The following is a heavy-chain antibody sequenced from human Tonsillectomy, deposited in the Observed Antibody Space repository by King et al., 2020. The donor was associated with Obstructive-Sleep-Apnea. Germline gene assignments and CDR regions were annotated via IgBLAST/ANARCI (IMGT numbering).Heavy chain of an antibody. CDR3: ARPRRATSGAFDI. Sequence: QLQESGPGLVKPSETLSLTCTVSGGSISSYYWSWIRQPPGKGLEWIGYIYYRGSTNYNPSLKSRVTISVDTSKNQFSLKLSSVTAADTAVYYCARPRRATSGAFDIWCQGTMVTVSS. CDR2: IYYRGST. V-gene: IGHV4-59*08. D-gene: IGHD6-25*01. J-gene: IGHJ3*02. CDR1: GGSISSYY.